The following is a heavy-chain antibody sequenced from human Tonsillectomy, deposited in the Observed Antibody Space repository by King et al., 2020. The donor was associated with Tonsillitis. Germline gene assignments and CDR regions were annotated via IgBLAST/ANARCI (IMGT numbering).Heavy chain of an antibody. D-gene: IGHD4-23*01. Sequence: VQLVESGGGLVQPGGSLRLSCAASGFTFSTYAMSWVRQTPGKGLEWVSGISGRGKTFYADSVKGRCTVSRDNSKKPLYMKMNSLRAEDTAVYYCAKSGGNYWYFDLWGRGTLVTVSS. V-gene: IGHV3-23*04. CDR1: GFTFSTYA. CDR3: AKSGGNYWYFDL. CDR2: ISGRGKT. J-gene: IGHJ2*01.